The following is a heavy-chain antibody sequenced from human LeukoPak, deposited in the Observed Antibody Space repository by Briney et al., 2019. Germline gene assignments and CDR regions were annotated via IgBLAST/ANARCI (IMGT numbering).Heavy chain of an antibody. Sequence: SGPTLVNPTQTLTLTCTFSGFSLRNRAGVGWIRQPPGKALEWLALIFWDNDKRYSPSLKSRLTITKDTSKNQVVLTMTNMDPVDTATYYCAHSPWTPVSDRHYFGSWGQGTLVPVSS. CDR1: GFSLRNRAG. CDR2: IFWDNDK. CDR3: AHSPWTPVSDRHYFGS. D-gene: IGHD1-1*01. J-gene: IGHJ4*02. V-gene: IGHV2-5*02.